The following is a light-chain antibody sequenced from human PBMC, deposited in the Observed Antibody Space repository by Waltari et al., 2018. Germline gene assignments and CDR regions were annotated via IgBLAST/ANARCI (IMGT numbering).Light chain of an antibody. J-gene: IGLJ1*01. CDR3: SSYAGSNNFV. CDR2: EVS. V-gene: IGLV2-8*01. Sequence: QSARTKPPSASGSPGQPVTISGTGTTSTVGGYTYVSCYQQHPGKAPNLMIYEVSKRPSGVPDRFSGSKSGNTASLTVSGLQAEDEADYYCSSYAGSNNFVFGTGTKVTVL. CDR1: TSTVGGYTY.